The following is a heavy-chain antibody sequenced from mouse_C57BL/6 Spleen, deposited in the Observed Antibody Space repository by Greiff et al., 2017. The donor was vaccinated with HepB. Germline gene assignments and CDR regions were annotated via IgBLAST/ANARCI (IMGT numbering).Heavy chain of an antibody. CDR3: ARQFITTVVATGDFDY. Sequence: VQLQQSGPELVKPGASVKISCKASGYAFSSSWMNWVKQRPGKGLEWIGRIYPGDGDTNYNGKFKGKATLTADKSSSTAYMQLSSLTSEDSAVYFCARQFITTVVATGDFDYWGQGTTLTVSS. J-gene: IGHJ2*01. CDR2: IYPGDGDT. V-gene: IGHV1-82*01. D-gene: IGHD1-1*01. CDR1: GYAFSSSW.